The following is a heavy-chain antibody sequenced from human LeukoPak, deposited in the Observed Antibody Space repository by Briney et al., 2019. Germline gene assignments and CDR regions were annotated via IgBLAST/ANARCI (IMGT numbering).Heavy chain of an antibody. J-gene: IGHJ4*02. CDR2: ISAYNGNT. D-gene: IGHD6-19*01. CDR1: GYTFTSYG. Sequence: ASVKVSCKASGYTFTSYGISWVRQAPGQGLEWMGWISAYNGNTNYAQKLQGRVTMTTDTSTSTAYMELRSLRFDDTAVYYCARVGGPQGAAVAGLSEFFDYWGQGTLVTVSS. CDR3: ARVGGPQGAAVAGLSEFFDY. V-gene: IGHV1-18*01.